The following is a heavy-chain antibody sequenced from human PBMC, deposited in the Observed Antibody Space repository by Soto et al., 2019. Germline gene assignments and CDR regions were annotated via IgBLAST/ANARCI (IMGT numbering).Heavy chain of an antibody. V-gene: IGHV4-61*01. CDR1: GGSVSSGSYY. J-gene: IGHJ5*02. CDR3: AREVDYGENGSAP. D-gene: IGHD4-17*01. CDR2: IYYSGST. Sequence: PETLSLTCTVSGGSVSSGSYYWSWIRQPPGKGLEWIGYIYYSGSTKYNPSLKSRVTISVDTSKNQFSLKLSSVTAADTAVYYCAREVDYGENGSAPWGKGTLVTVSS.